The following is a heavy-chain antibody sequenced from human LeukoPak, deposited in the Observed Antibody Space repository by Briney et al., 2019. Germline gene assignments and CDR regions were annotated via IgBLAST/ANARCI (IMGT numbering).Heavy chain of an antibody. CDR3: ARGTLPYSSSDY. J-gene: IGHJ4*02. D-gene: IGHD6-6*01. CDR2: IYYSGST. Sequence: SETLSLTCTVSGGSISSYYWSWLRQPPGKGLEWIGYIYYSGSTNYNPSLKSRVTISVDTSKNQFSLKLSSVTAADTAVYYCARGTLPYSSSDYWGQGTLVTVSS. V-gene: IGHV4-59*01. CDR1: GGSISSYY.